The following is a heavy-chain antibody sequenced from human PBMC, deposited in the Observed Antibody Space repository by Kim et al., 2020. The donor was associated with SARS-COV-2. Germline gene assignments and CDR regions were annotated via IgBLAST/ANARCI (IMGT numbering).Heavy chain of an antibody. CDR3: AKNGAHFDN. J-gene: IGHJ4*02. D-gene: IGHD4-17*01. Sequence: GSKYYADSVKGRLTISRDNSKNTLYLQMNSLRAEDTAVYYCAKNGAHFDNWGQGTLVTVSS. CDR2: GSK. V-gene: IGHV3-23*01.